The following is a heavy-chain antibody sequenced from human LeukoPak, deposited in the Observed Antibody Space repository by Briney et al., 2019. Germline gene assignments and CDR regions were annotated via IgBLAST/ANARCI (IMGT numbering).Heavy chain of an antibody. J-gene: IGHJ2*01. Sequence: SETLSLTCTVSGGSISSGGYYWSWIRQHPGKGLEWIGYIYYSGSTNYNPSLKSRVTISVDTSKNQFSLKLSSVTAADTAVYYCARAQDTAMVYWYFDLWGRGTLVTVSS. CDR3: ARAQDTAMVYWYFDL. CDR1: GGSISSGGYY. V-gene: IGHV4-61*08. CDR2: IYYSGST. D-gene: IGHD5-18*01.